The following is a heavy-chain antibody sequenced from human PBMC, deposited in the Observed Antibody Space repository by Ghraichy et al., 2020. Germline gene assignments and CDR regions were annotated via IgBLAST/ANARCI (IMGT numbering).Heavy chain of an antibody. CDR3: AKEGGAYSSGWYFDY. V-gene: IGHV3-74*01. J-gene: IGHJ4*02. CDR2: INSDGSST. D-gene: IGHD6-19*01. Sequence: GGSLRLTCAASGFTFSNYWMHWVRQAPGKGLVWVSRINSDGSSTSYADSVKGRFTISRDNAKNTLYLQMNSLRAEDTAVYYCAKEGGAYSSGWYFDYWGQGTLVTVSS. CDR1: GFTFSNYW.